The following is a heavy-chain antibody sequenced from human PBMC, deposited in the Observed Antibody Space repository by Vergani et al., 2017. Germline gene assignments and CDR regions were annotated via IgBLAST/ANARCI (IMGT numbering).Heavy chain of an antibody. CDR3: AKGPRRGVAARPLDY. J-gene: IGHJ4*02. Sequence: QVQLVESGGGVVQPGRSLRLSCAASGFTFSSYGMHWVRQAPGKGLEWVAVISYDGSNEYYADSVKGRFTISRDNSKNTLYVQVNSLRAEDTAVYYCAKGPRRGVAARPLDYWGQGTLVTVSS. V-gene: IGHV3-30*18. CDR2: ISYDGSNE. D-gene: IGHD6-6*01. CDR1: GFTFSSYG.